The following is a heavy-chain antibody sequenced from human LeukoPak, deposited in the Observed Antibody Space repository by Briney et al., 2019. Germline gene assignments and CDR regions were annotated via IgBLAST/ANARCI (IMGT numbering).Heavy chain of an antibody. CDR1: GFTFSSYW. D-gene: IGHD3-22*01. V-gene: IGHV3-7*01. CDR3: ARVAYYYDSSGYSPHFDY. Sequence: PGGSLRLSCAASGFTFSSYWMSWVRQAPGKGLEWVANIKQDGSEKYYVDSVKGRFTISRDNAKNSLYLQMNSLRAEDTAVYYCARVAYYYDSSGYSPHFDYWGQGTLVTVSS. CDR2: IKQDGSEK. J-gene: IGHJ4*02.